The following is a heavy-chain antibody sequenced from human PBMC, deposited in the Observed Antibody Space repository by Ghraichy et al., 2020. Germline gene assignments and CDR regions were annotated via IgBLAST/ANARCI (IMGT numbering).Heavy chain of an antibody. CDR1: GGSVGSGPFS. D-gene: IGHD2/OR15-2a*01. J-gene: IGHJ4*02. V-gene: IGHV4-30-2*01. CDR2: VYHSGTT. CDR3: ARTETPSTHRSDY. Sequence: SETLSLTGEGEGGSVGSGPFSWSWIRQPPGKGLEWIGYVYHSGTTYYNPFLESRVTISIDRSKNQFSLEVTSVTAADTAVYYCARTETPSTHRSDYWGQGTLVTVSS.